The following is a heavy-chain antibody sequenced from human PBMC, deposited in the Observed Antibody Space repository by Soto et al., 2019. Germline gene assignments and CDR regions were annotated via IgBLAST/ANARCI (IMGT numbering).Heavy chain of an antibody. CDR3: ARLVRCLTPACYFDY. CDR1: GGSISSSSYY. D-gene: IGHD2-15*01. J-gene: IGHJ4*02. CDR2: IYYSGKT. V-gene: IGHV4-39*01. Sequence: QLQLQESGPGLVKPSETLSLTCTVSGGSISSSSYYWGWIRQPPGKGLEWSGSIYYSGKTYYNPSLKSRVTIHVETSKNQFSLKRSSVTAADTSVYYCARLVRCLTPACYFDYWGQGTLVTVSS.